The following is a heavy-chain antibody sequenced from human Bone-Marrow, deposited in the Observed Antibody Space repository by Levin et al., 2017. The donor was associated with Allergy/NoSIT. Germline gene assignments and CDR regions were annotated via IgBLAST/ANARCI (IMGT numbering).Heavy chain of an antibody. J-gene: IGHJ4*02. V-gene: IGHV3-66*01. Sequence: GGSLRLSCAASGFTVSRNYMSWVRQAPGKGLEWVSLIYSGGDTQYADSVKGRFTISRDNSKNTLYLQMNSLRVADTAVYYCERAGTGTATGTPWGQGTLDTVSS. D-gene: IGHD2-8*02. CDR1: GFTVSRNY. CDR3: ERAGTGTATGTP. CDR2: IYSGGDT.